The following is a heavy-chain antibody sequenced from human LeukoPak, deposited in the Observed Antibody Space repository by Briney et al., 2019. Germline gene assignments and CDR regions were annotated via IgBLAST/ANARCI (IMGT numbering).Heavy chain of an antibody. Sequence: ASVKVSCKASGYTFTSCDINWVRQATGQGLEWMGWMNPNSGNTGYAQKFQGRVTMTRNTSISTAYMELSSLRSEDTAVYYCARAQTPLDAFDIWGQGTMVTVSS. J-gene: IGHJ3*02. CDR3: ARAQTPLDAFDI. V-gene: IGHV1-8*01. CDR1: GYTFTSCD. CDR2: MNPNSGNT.